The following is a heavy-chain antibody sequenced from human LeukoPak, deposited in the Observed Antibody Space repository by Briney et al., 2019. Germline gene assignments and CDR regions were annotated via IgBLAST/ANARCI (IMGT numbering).Heavy chain of an antibody. D-gene: IGHD5-24*01. CDR2: INPNSGGT. Sequence: GASVKVSCKASGYTFPGYYMHWVRQAPGQGLEWMGRINPNSGGTNYAQKFQGRVTMTRDTSISTAYMELSRLRSDDTAVYYCARVGWRWLQFPDYWGQGTLVTVSS. CDR3: ARVGWRWLQFPDY. V-gene: IGHV1-2*06. CDR1: GYTFPGYY. J-gene: IGHJ4*02.